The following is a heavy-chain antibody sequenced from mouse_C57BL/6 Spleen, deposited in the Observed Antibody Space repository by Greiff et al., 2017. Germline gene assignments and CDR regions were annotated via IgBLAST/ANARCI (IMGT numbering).Heavy chain of an antibody. Sequence: EVKLMESGPGLAKPSQTLSLTCSVTGYSITSDYWHWIRKFPGNKLEYMGDISYRGSTYYNPSLKSRISITRDTSKNQYYLQLNSVTTEDTATYYCARGKTWEWYFDVWGTGTTVTVSS. J-gene: IGHJ1*03. CDR3: ARGKTWEWYFDV. CDR1: GYSITSDY. D-gene: IGHD4-1*01. CDR2: ISYRGST. V-gene: IGHV3-8*01.